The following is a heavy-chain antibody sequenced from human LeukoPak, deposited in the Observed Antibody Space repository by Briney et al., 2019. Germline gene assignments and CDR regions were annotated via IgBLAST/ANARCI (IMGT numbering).Heavy chain of an antibody. D-gene: IGHD1-14*01. CDR2: MKEDGSEE. CDR3: ARDRYFPY. Sequence: EGSLRLSCVGSGFSFSSSWMSWVRQAPGKGLEWVANMKEDGSEEHYLDSVKGRFTIARDNAQNSLYLQMNSLRDDDTAIYYCARDRYFPYWGQGTLVIVFS. CDR1: GFSFSSSW. V-gene: IGHV3-7*01. J-gene: IGHJ1*01.